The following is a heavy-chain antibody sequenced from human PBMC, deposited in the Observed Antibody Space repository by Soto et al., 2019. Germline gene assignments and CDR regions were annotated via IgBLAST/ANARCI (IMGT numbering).Heavy chain of an antibody. CDR1: GYTFTSYA. Sequence: ASVKVSCKASGYTFTSYAMHWVRQAPGQRLEWMGWINAGNGNTKYSQKFQGRVTITRDTSASTAYMELSSLRSEDTAVYYCARFFPSYRLRGSEYYFDYWGQGTLVTVSS. CDR3: ARFFPSYRLRGSEYYFDY. CDR2: INAGNGNT. V-gene: IGHV1-3*01. J-gene: IGHJ4*02. D-gene: IGHD2-21*01.